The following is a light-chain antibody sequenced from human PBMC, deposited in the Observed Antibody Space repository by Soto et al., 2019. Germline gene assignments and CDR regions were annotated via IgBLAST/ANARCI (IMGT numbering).Light chain of an antibody. CDR3: QQYGTTPWT. Sequence: EIVMTQSPATLSVSPGDRATLSCTASQSVNSDLAWYQQKPGQSPRLLIYGASTRATGVPARFSGSGSGTEFTLTISRLEPEDFAVYYCQQYGTTPWTFGQGTKVDIK. CDR2: GAS. J-gene: IGKJ1*01. CDR1: QSVNSD. V-gene: IGKV3-15*01.